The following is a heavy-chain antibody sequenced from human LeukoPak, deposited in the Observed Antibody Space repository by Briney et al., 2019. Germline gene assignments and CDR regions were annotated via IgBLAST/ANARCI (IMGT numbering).Heavy chain of an antibody. CDR2: ISSSSSYI. V-gene: IGHV3-21*01. CDR3: ARSYYDILTGLNWFDP. CDR1: GFTFSGYS. D-gene: IGHD3-9*01. Sequence: PGGSLRLSCAASGFTFSGYSMNWVRQAPGKGLEWVSSISSSSSYIYYADSVKGRFTISRDNAKNSLYLQMNSLRAEDTAVYYCARSYYDILTGLNWFDPWGQGTLVTVSS. J-gene: IGHJ5*02.